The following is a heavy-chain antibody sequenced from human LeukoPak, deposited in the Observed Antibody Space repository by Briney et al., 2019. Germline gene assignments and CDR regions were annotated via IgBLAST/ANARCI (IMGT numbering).Heavy chain of an antibody. J-gene: IGHJ4*02. CDR3: AVYSSSSIDY. CDR1: GFTFSSYE. Sequence: GVSLRLSCAASGFTFSSYEMNWVRQAPGKGLEWVSYISSSGSTIYYADSVKGRFTISRDNAKNSLYLQMNSLRAEDTAVYYCAVYSSSSIDYWGQGTLVTVSS. V-gene: IGHV3-48*03. D-gene: IGHD6-6*01. CDR2: ISSSGSTI.